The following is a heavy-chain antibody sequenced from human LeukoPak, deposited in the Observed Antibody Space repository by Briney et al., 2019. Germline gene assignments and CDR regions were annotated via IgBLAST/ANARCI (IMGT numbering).Heavy chain of an antibody. CDR1: GGSFSGYY. Sequence: SETLSLTCAVYGGSFSGYYWSWIRQPPGKGLEWIREINHSGSTNYKPSLKSRVTISVDTSKNQFSLKLSSVTAADTAVYYCARVGARRWLQREGRTSNWYFDLWGRGTLVTVSS. V-gene: IGHV4-34*01. D-gene: IGHD5-24*01. CDR3: ARVGARRWLQREGRTSNWYFDL. CDR2: INHSGST. J-gene: IGHJ2*01.